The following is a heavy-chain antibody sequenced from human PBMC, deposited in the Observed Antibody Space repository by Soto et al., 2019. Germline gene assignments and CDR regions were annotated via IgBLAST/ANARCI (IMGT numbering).Heavy chain of an antibody. CDR2: ISGYNGNT. CDR1: GYTFRSYG. D-gene: IGHD4-17*01. Sequence: ASVKVSCKASGYTFRSYGISWVRQAPGQGLEWMGWISGYNGNTHYSQKFQGKVTMTTDTSTSTAYMELRNLRSDDTAVYYCAQAHSTYAGRFSYYYMDVWGTGTMSPS. CDR3: AQAHSTYAGRFSYYYMDV. V-gene: IGHV1-18*01. J-gene: IGHJ6*03.